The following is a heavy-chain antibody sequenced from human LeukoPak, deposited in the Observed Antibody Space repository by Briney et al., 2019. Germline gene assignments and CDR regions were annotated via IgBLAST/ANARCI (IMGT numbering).Heavy chain of an antibody. D-gene: IGHD6-6*01. J-gene: IGHJ4*02. V-gene: IGHV4-39*01. Sequence: SETLSLTCTVSGGSISSSSYYWGWIRQPPGKGLEWIGSIYYSGSTYYNPPLKSRVTISVDTSKNQFSLKLSSVTAADTAVYYCARQRIADYFDYWGQGTLVTVSS. CDR1: GGSISSSSYY. CDR3: ARQRIADYFDY. CDR2: IYYSGST.